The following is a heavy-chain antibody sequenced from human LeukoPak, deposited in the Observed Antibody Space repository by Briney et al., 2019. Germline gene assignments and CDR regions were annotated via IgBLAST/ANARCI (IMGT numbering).Heavy chain of an antibody. Sequence: GESLKISCKGSGYNFTSYWIGWVRQMPGKGLEWMGIIYPGDSDTRYSPSFQGQVTISADKSISTAYLQWSSLKASDTAMYYCARLSGRDGYNRGVDYWGQGTLVTVSS. V-gene: IGHV5-51*01. D-gene: IGHD5-24*01. CDR1: GYNFTSYW. CDR2: IYPGDSDT. CDR3: ARLSGRDGYNRGVDY. J-gene: IGHJ4*02.